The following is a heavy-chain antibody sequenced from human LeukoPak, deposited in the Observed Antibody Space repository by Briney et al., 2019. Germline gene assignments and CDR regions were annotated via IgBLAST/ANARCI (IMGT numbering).Heavy chain of an antibody. CDR1: GGTFSSYA. V-gene: IGHV1-69*05. Sequence: SVKVSCKASGGTFSSYAISWVRQAPGQGLEWMGGIIPIFGTANYAQKFQGRVTITTDESTSTAYMELSSLRSEDTAVYYCARDPLPTYYYENWFDPCGQGTLVTVSS. J-gene: IGHJ5*02. D-gene: IGHD3-22*01. CDR3: ARDPLPTYYYENWFDP. CDR2: IIPIFGTA.